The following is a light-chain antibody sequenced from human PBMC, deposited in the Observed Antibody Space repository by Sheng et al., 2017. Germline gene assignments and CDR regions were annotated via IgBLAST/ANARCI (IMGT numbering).Light chain of an antibody. J-gene: IGKJ2*01. CDR1: QSVSS. CDR3: QQYTAWPYT. Sequence: ETLMTQSPATLSVSPGERAALSCRASQSVSSLAWYQQKPGQAPRLLIYGASTRATGIPARFSGSGSGTEFILTISSLQSEDFAVYYCQQYTAWPYTFGQGTKLEI. V-gene: IGKV3-15*01. CDR2: GAS.